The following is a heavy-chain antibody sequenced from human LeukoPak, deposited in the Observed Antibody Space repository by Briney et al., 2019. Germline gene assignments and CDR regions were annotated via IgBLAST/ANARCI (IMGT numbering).Heavy chain of an antibody. CDR1: GGSFSGYY. V-gene: IGHV4-34*01. Sequence: SETLSLTCAVYGGSFSGYYWSWIRQPPGKGLEWIGEINHSGSTNYNPSLKSRVTISVDASKNQFSLKLNSMTAADTALYYCARGLSWGPYYFDYWGQGTLVTVSP. J-gene: IGHJ4*02. CDR3: ARGLSWGPYYFDY. D-gene: IGHD7-27*01. CDR2: INHSGST.